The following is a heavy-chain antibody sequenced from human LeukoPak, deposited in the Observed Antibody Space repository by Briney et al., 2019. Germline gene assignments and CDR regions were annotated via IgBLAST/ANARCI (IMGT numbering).Heavy chain of an antibody. Sequence: PGGSLRLSCAASGFAFTDYDMHWVRQATGGGLEWVSSIGKAGDTYYADSVKGRFTISRDNAKNSLYLQMNSLRAEDTAVYYCARASGDFDYWGQGTLVTVSS. V-gene: IGHV3-13*01. J-gene: IGHJ4*02. CDR3: ARASGDFDY. D-gene: IGHD4-17*01. CDR1: GFAFTDYD. CDR2: IGKAGDT.